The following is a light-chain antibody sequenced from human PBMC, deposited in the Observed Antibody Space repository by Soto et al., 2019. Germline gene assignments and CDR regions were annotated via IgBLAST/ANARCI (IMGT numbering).Light chain of an antibody. CDR2: AAS. CDR1: QSISNH. CDR3: QQYYSYPLT. Sequence: DIQMTQSPSSLSASVRDMITITCRASQSISNHLNWYQQKPGKGPNTLIYAASSLQSGVPSRFSGSGSGTDFTLTISCLQSEDFATYYCQQYYSYPLTLGQGTKVDIK. V-gene: IGKV1-16*01. J-gene: IGKJ1*01.